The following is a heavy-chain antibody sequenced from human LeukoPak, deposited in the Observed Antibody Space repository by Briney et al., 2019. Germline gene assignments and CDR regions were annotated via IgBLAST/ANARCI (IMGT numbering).Heavy chain of an antibody. Sequence: ASVKVSCKASGYGFTGYYMHWVRQAPGQGLEWMGWINPNSGGTNYAQKYQGRVTMTRDTSISTAYMELSSLRSEDTAVYYCARASRTEGLNFDYWGQGTLVTVSS. V-gene: IGHV1-2*02. J-gene: IGHJ4*02. CDR3: ARASRTEGLNFDY. D-gene: IGHD3-3*01. CDR1: GYGFTGYY. CDR2: INPNSGGT.